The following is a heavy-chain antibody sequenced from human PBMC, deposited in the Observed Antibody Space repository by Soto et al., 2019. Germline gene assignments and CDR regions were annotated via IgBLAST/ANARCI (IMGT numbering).Heavy chain of an antibody. V-gene: IGHV4-4*02. CDR2: IYHSGST. Sequence: QVQLQESGPGLVKPSGTLSLTCAVSGGSISSSNWWSWVRQPPGKGLEWIGEIYHSGSTNYNPSLKGRVTISVDKSKNQVSMKLSSVTAADTAVYYCARVLGNDAFDIWGQGTMVTVSS. J-gene: IGHJ3*02. CDR3: ARVLGNDAFDI. CDR1: GGSISSSNW. D-gene: IGHD3-3*02.